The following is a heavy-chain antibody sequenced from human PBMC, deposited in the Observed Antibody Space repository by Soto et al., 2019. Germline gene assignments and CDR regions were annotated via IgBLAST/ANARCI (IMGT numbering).Heavy chain of an antibody. CDR2: IYYSGST. J-gene: IGHJ4*02. V-gene: IGHV4-39*01. CDR1: GGSISSSIYY. CDR3: ARLHSSSGNDY. Sequence: SETLSLTCTVSGGSISSSIYYWGWIRQPPGKGLEWIGSIYYSGSTYYNPSLKSRVTISVDTSKNQFSLKLSSVTAADTAVYYCARLHSSSGNDYWGQGTLVTVSS. D-gene: IGHD6-6*01.